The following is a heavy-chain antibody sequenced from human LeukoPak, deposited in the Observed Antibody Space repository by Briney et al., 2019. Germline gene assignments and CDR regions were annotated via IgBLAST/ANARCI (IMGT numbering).Heavy chain of an antibody. J-gene: IGHJ6*02. CDR2: ISSSSNYI. CDR3: VTSGPHSSGYYYRGMDV. D-gene: IGHD3-22*01. CDR1: GFTFSSYS. V-gene: IGHV3-21*01. Sequence: GGSLRLSCAASGFTFSSYSMNWVRQAPGKGLQWVSSISSSSNYIDYADSVKGRFTISRDNTKNSLYLQMNSLTADDTAVYYCVTSGPHSSGYYYRGMDVWGQGTTVTVSS.